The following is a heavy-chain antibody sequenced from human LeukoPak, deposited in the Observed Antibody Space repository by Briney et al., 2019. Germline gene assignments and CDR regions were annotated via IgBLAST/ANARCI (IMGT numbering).Heavy chain of an antibody. D-gene: IGHD6-19*01. V-gene: IGHV3-23*01. CDR3: ASTSTSSGWSDFDY. CDR2: ISGSGGIT. J-gene: IGHJ4*02. CDR1: GFTFSSYA. Sequence: GGSLRLSCAASGFTFSSYAMHWVRQAPGKGLEWVSTISGSGGITYYADSVKGRFIISRDNSKNTLYLQMNSLRAEDTAVYYCASTSTSSGWSDFDYWGQGVLATVSS.